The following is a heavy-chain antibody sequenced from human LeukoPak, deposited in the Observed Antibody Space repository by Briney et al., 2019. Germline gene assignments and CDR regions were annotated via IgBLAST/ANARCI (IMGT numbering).Heavy chain of an antibody. D-gene: IGHD3-10*01. CDR1: GFTFSRSA. Sequence: GGSLRLSCTDSGFTFSRSAMHWVRQAPGKGLEWVAVTSYDGIHKYYADSVQGRFTISRDNSKNTLYLQMNSLRVEDTAVYYCARDNTAGSGSSDWGQGTLVTVSS. CDR2: TSYDGIHK. J-gene: IGHJ4*02. V-gene: IGHV3-30-3*01. CDR3: ARDNTAGSGSSD.